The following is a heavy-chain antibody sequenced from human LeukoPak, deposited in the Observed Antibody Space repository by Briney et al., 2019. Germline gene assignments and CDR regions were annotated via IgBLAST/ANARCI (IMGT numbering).Heavy chain of an antibody. CDR3: ARTYYYGSGSYSFDY. CDR2: IYTSGST. V-gene: IGHV4-4*07. J-gene: IGHJ4*02. D-gene: IGHD3-10*01. CDR1: GDSISSYY. Sequence: SETLSLTCTVSGDSISSYYWSWIRQHAGKGLEWIGRIYTSGSTNYNPSLKSRVTMSVDTSKNQFSLKLRSVTAADTAVYYCARTYYYGSGSYSFDYWGQGTLVTVSS.